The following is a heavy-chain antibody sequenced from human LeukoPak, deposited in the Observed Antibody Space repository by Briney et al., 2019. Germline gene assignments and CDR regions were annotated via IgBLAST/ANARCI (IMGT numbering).Heavy chain of an antibody. CDR3: ARTGTGYFDC. D-gene: IGHD3/OR15-3a*01. Sequence: PGGSLRLSCAASGFTFSSYDIHWVRQAPGKGLEWVTIILYDGSNKYYADSVKGRFTISRDNSKNTVYLQMNSLTAEDTAVYYCARTGTGYFDCWGQGTLVTVSS. J-gene: IGHJ4*02. V-gene: IGHV3-33*05. CDR1: GFTFSSYD. CDR2: ILYDGSNK.